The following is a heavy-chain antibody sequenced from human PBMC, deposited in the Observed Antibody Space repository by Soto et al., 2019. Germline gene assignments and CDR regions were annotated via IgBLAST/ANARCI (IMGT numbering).Heavy chain of an antibody. CDR1: GGSFSGYY. J-gene: IGHJ4*02. CDR2: INHSGST. D-gene: IGHD3-10*01. Sequence: SETLSLTCAVYGGSFSGYYWSWIRQPPGKGLEWIGEINHSGSTNYNPSLKSRVTISVDTSKNQFSLKLRSVTAADTAVYYCARRLWRGSGRGYIDYSGQGTLVTVST. CDR3: ARRLWRGSGRGYIDY. V-gene: IGHV4-34*01.